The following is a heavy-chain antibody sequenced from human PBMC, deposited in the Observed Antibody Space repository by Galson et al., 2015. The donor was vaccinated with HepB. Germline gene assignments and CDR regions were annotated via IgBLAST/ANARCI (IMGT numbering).Heavy chain of an antibody. CDR1: GFTFSSYG. D-gene: IGHD2-21*01. J-gene: IGHJ3*02. CDR3: AKDACGGDCYYAFDI. V-gene: IGHV3-30*18. CDR2: ISYDGGNK. Sequence: SLRLSCAASGFTFSSYGMHWVRQAPGKGLEWVAVISYDGGNKYYADSVKGRFTISRDNSKNTLYLQMNSLRAEDTAVYYCAKDACGGDCYYAFDIWGQGTMVTVSS.